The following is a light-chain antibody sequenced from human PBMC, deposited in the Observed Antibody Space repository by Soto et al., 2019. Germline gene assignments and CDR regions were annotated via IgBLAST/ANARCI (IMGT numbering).Light chain of an antibody. CDR1: SSNIGAGYA. CDR3: QSYDSSLSASYV. J-gene: IGLJ1*01. V-gene: IGLV1-40*01. Sequence: QSVLTQPPSLSVAPGQRVTISCTGSSSNIGAGYAVHWYQQLPGKAPKLLIYGNTNRPSGVPDRFSGSKSGTSASLAITGLQAEDEADYYCQSYDSSLSASYVFGGGTKVTVL. CDR2: GNT.